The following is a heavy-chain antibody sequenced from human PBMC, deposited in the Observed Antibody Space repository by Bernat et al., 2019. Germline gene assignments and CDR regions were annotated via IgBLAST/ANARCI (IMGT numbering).Heavy chain of an antibody. J-gene: IGHJ2*01. CDR2: IGTAGDT. D-gene: IGHD3-3*01. CDR1: GFTFSSYD. CDR3: AIVLSEEGYFDL. V-gene: IGHV3-13*01. Sequence: EVQLVESGGGLVQPGGSLRLSCAASGFTFSSYDMHWVRQATGKGLEWVSAIGTAGDTYYPGSVKGRFTISRENAKNSLYLQMNSLRAEDTAVYYCAIVLSEEGYFDLWGRGTLVTVSS.